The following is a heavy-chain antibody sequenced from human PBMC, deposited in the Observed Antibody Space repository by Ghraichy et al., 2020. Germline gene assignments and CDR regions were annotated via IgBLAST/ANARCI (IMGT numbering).Heavy chain of an antibody. J-gene: IGHJ6*02. CDR1: GGTFSSYA. V-gene: IGHV1-69*04. CDR3: TRGHHTAYGMDV. Sequence: SVKVSCKASGGTFSSYAISWVRQAPGQGLEWMGRIIPILGIANYAQKFQGRVTITADKSTSTAYMELSSLRSEDTAVYYCTRGHHTAYGMDVWGQGTTVTVPS. D-gene: IGHD5-18*01. CDR2: IIPILGIA.